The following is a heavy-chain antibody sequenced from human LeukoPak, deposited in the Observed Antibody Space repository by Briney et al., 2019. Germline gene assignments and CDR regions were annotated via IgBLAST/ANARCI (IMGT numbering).Heavy chain of an antibody. Sequence: SETLSLTCAVSGYSISSGYYWGWIRQPPGKGLEWIGSIYHSGSTYYNPSLKSRVTISVDTSKNQFSLKLSSVTATDTAVYYCARQGGIAAAGSIDYWGQGTLVTVSS. D-gene: IGHD6-13*01. CDR2: IYHSGST. J-gene: IGHJ4*02. CDR3: ARQGGIAAAGSIDY. V-gene: IGHV4-38-2*01. CDR1: GYSISSGYY.